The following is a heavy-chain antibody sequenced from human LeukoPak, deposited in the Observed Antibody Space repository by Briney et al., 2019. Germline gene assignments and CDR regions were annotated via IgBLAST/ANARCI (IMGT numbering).Heavy chain of an antibody. CDR2: IKEDGSEK. V-gene: IGHV3-7*03. Sequence: GGSLRLSCAASGFTFSNSWMNWVRQAPGKGLEWVANIKEDGSEKYYVDSVEGRFTISRDNAKNSLYLQMNSLGAEGTAVYYCARDESWGQGTLVTVSS. J-gene: IGHJ5*02. CDR1: GFTFSNSW. CDR3: ARDES.